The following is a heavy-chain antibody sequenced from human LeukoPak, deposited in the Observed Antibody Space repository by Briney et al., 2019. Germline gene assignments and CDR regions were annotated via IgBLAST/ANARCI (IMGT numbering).Heavy chain of an antibody. V-gene: IGHV4-59*01. CDR2: IYYSGST. D-gene: IGHD4-17*01. Sequence: SETLSLTCAVYGGSFSGYYWSWIRQPPGKGLEWIGYIYYSGSTNYNPSLKSRVTISVDTSKNQFSLKLSSVTAADTAVYYCARLNDYGDAFDIWGQGTMVTVSS. CDR1: GGSFSGYY. CDR3: ARLNDYGDAFDI. J-gene: IGHJ3*02.